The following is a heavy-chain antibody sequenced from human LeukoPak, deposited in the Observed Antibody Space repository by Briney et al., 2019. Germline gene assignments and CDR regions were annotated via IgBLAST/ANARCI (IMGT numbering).Heavy chain of an antibody. J-gene: IGHJ3*02. V-gene: IGHV1-2*02. Sequence: SVKVSCKASGYTFTGYYIHWVRRAPGQGLEWMGWINPDSGGTNYAQKFQGGVSMTRDTSISTAYMELSRLRSDDTAVYYCARDGLGGSGAFDIWGQGTMVTVSS. CDR3: ARDGLGGSGAFDI. CDR1: GYTFTGYY. CDR2: INPDSGGT. D-gene: IGHD3-16*01.